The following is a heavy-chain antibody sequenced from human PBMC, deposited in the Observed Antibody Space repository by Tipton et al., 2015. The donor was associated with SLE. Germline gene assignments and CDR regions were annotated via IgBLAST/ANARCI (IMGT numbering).Heavy chain of an antibody. CDR2: IIPIFGTA. Sequence: QLVQSGAEVKKPGSSVKVSCKASGGTFSSYTISWVRQAPGQGLEWMGGIIPIFGTANYAQKFQGRVTITADKSTSTAYMELSSLRSEDTAVYYCARWDMITFGGVGAFDIWGQGTMVTVSS. D-gene: IGHD3-16*01. CDR3: ARWDMITFGGVGAFDI. CDR1: GGTFSSYT. J-gene: IGHJ3*02. V-gene: IGHV1-69*06.